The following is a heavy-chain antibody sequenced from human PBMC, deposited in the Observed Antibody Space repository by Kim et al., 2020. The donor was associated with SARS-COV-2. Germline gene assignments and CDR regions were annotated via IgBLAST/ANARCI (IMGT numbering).Heavy chain of an antibody. D-gene: IGHD1-26*01. Sequence: GGSLRLSCAASGFTFNTYGMHWIRQAPGKGLEWVASISSDGSYKYYAESVKGRLTVSRDNSKNTLYLQMNSLRGEDTAVYYCAKKIPGRLEELPDYWGQG. CDR2: ISSDGSYK. CDR3: AKKIPGRLEELPDY. CDR1: GFTFNTYG. J-gene: IGHJ4*02. V-gene: IGHV3-30*18.